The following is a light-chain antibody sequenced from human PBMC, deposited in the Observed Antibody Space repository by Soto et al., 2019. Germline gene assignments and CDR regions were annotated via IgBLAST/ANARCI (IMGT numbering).Light chain of an antibody. J-gene: IGKJ2*01. CDR2: AAS. CDR3: QQDGTSPYT. V-gene: IGKV3-20*01. Sequence: ELVLTQSPGTLSLSLGERATLSCRASQSVPSDYLAWYQQKRGQAPSLLIYAASSRATGVADRFSGSGSGTDFTLTISRLEPEDFAVYHCQQDGTSPYTFGQGTKLEIK. CDR1: QSVPSDY.